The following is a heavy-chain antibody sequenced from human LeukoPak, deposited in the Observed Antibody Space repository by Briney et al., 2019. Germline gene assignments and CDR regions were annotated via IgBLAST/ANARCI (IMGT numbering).Heavy chain of an antibody. V-gene: IGHV3-23*01. Sequence: GGSLRLSCAASGFTFSSYAMSWVRQAPGKGLEWVSAISGSGGSTYYADSVEGRFTISRDNSKNTLYLQMNSLRAEDTAVYYCAACWSGYYTIDYWGQGTLVTVSS. CDR1: GFTFSSYA. D-gene: IGHD3-3*01. J-gene: IGHJ4*02. CDR2: ISGSGGST. CDR3: AACWSGYYTIDY.